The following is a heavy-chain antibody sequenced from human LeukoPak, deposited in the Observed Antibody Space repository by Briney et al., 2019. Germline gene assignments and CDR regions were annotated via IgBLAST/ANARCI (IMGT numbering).Heavy chain of an antibody. Sequence: SETLSLTCTVSGGSISSYYWSWIRQPPGKGLEWIGYIHYSGSTNNNPSLKSRVTISVDRSKNQFSLKLSSVTVADTAVYYCARTDYHGSGSFYDNWFDPWGQGTLVTVSS. V-gene: IGHV4-59*01. CDR2: IHYSGST. CDR1: GGSISSYY. D-gene: IGHD3-10*01. CDR3: ARTDYHGSGSFYDNWFDP. J-gene: IGHJ5*02.